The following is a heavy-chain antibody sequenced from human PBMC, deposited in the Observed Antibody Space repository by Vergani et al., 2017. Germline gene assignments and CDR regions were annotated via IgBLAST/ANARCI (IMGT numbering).Heavy chain of an antibody. CDR3: AKGGDSSGALFY. D-gene: IGHD3-22*01. J-gene: IGHJ4*02. V-gene: IGHV3-23*01. CDR1: GFTFTNFA. CDR2: ISGSGGST. Sequence: EVQLLESGGNLVQPGGSLRLSCAASGFTFTNFAMTWVRQAPGEGLEWVSGISGSGGSTYYADSVKGRFTISRDNSKNTLYLQMNSLRAEDTAVYYCAKGGDSSGALFYWGQGTLVTVSS.